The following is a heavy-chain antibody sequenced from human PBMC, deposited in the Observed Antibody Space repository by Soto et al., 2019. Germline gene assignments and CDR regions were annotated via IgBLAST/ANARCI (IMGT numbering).Heavy chain of an antibody. CDR3: ARVHCSGGSCYWGWFDP. CDR2: MNTNSGNT. Sequence: QVQLVQSGAEVKKPGASVKVSCKASGYTFTSYDINWVRQATGQGLEWMGWMNTNSGNTGYAQKFQGRVNMTRNTSISTAYMELSSLRSEDTAVYYCARVHCSGGSCYWGWFDPWGQGTLVTVSS. D-gene: IGHD2-15*01. V-gene: IGHV1-8*01. J-gene: IGHJ5*02. CDR1: GYTFTSYD.